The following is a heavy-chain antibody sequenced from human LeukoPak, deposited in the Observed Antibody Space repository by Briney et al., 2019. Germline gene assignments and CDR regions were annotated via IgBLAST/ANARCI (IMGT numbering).Heavy chain of an antibody. CDR2: IYYSGST. CDR3: ARSGGPVGSGSEFDY. V-gene: IGHV4-59*01. D-gene: IGHD3-10*01. Sequence: SETLSLTCTDSGGSISSYYWSWIRQPPGKGLEWIGYIYYSGSTNYNPSLKSRVTISVDTSKNQFSLKLSSVTAADTAVYYCARSGGPVGSGSEFDYWGQGTLVTVSS. CDR1: GGSISSYY. J-gene: IGHJ4*02.